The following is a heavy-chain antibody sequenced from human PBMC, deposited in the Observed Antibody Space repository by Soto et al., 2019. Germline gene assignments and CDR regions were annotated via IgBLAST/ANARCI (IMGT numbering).Heavy chain of an antibody. CDR3: ARETTVTKSRYYYYGMDV. D-gene: IGHD4-4*01. CDR1: RYILTNND. J-gene: IGHJ6*02. CDR2: IIPIFGTA. Sequence: EPSVEVTCTASRYILTNNDVSWVRQAPGQGLEWMGGIIPIFGTANYAQKFQGRVTITADESTSTAYMELSSLRSEDTAVYYCARETTVTKSRYYYYGMDVWGQGTTVTVSS. V-gene: IGHV1-69*13.